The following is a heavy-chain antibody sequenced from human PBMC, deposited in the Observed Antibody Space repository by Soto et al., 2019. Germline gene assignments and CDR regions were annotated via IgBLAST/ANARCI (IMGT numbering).Heavy chain of an antibody. D-gene: IGHD3-22*01. J-gene: IGHJ4*02. CDR3: ALEVRYFNDRSRYYYFDF. CDR2: IYYSGTT. CDR1: GGSISSYY. V-gene: IGHV4-59*01. Sequence: SETLSLTCTVYGGSISSYYWSWLRQPPGKGLEWIGYIYYSGTTNYNPSLKSRVTISLDTSKNQFSLMLNSVTTADTAVYYCALEVRYFNDRSRYYYFDFWGQGSLGTVSS.